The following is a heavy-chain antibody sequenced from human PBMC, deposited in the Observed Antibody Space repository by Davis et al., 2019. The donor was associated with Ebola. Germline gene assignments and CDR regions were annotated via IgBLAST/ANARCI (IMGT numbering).Heavy chain of an antibody. V-gene: IGHV4-59*01. CDR2: IYYSGST. J-gene: IGHJ6*04. CDR1: GGSISSYY. D-gene: IGHD2-2*01. CDR3: ARDSVLVPAASYYYYGMDV. Sequence: SETLSLTCTVSGGSISSYYWSWIRQPPGKGLEWIGYIYYSGSTNYNPSLKSRVTISVDTSKNQFSLKLSSVTAADTAVYYCARDSVLVPAASYYYYGMDVWGRGTTVTVSS.